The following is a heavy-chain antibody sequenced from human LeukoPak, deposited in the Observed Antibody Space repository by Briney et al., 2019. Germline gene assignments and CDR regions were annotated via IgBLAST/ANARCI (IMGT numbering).Heavy chain of an antibody. CDR2: ISSSGKTI. Sequence: GGSLRLSCAASGFTFSAYPMNWVRQAPGKGLEWVSYISSSGKTIYYADSVKGRFAISRDNAKNSLYLQLNSLRDEDTAVYYCAKAGEGPSYYFDYWGQGTLVTVSS. J-gene: IGHJ4*02. CDR3: AKAGEGPSYYFDY. CDR1: GFTFSAYP. V-gene: IGHV3-48*02. D-gene: IGHD2-21*01.